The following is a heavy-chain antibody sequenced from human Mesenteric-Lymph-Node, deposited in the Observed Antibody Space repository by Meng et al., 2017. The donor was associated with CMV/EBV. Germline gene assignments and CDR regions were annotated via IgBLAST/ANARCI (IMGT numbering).Heavy chain of an antibody. D-gene: IGHD2-2*01. CDR2: ISSRDSTL. CDR3: ARGFRYQLLSWTYYYYGMGV. J-gene: IGHJ6*02. CDR1: GFTFSSYE. Sequence: GGSLRLSCAASGFTFSSYEMNWVRQAPGKGLEWVAYISSRDSTLYYADSVKGRFTISRDNAKNSLYLQMNSLRAEDTAVYYCARGFRYQLLSWTYYYYGMGVWGQGATVTVSS. V-gene: IGHV3-48*03.